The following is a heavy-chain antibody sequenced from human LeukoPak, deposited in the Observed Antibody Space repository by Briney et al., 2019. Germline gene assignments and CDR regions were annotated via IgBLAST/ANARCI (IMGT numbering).Heavy chain of an antibody. Sequence: SETLSLTCAVYGGSFSGYYWSWIRQPPGKGLEWIGEINHSGSTNYNPSLKSRVTIPVDTSKNQFSLKLSSVTAADTAVYYCARGPLTDYWGQGTLVTVSS. CDR2: INHSGST. J-gene: IGHJ4*02. CDR1: GGSFSGYY. CDR3: ARGPLTDY. V-gene: IGHV4-34*01.